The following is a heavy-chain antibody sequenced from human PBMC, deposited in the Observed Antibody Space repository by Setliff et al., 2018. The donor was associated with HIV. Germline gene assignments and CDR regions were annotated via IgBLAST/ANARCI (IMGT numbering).Heavy chain of an antibody. V-gene: IGHV1-18*01. CDR1: GYTFTSYG. Sequence: ASVKVSCKASGYTFTSYGISWVRQAPGQGLEWMGWISEYNGDTKYARKLQGRVTMTKDTSTSTAYMELRSLRSDDTAVYYCARDSSFNMDVWGKGTTVTVSS. CDR2: ISEYNGDT. J-gene: IGHJ6*03. CDR3: ARDSSFNMDV.